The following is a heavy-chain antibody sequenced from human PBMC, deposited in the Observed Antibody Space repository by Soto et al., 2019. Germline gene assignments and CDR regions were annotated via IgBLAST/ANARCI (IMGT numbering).Heavy chain of an antibody. CDR1: GFTFTSYW. Sequence: PGESLKSSCKASGFTFTSYWIAWVRQMPGKGLEWMGIIYPGDSDTSYSPSFQGQVTISADKSINTAYLQWSSLKASDTAMYYCAKHEGYCSSTTCSNFDYWGQGTLVTVSS. CDR3: AKHEGYCSSTTCSNFDY. J-gene: IGHJ4*02. D-gene: IGHD2-2*01. V-gene: IGHV5-51*01. CDR2: IYPGDSDT.